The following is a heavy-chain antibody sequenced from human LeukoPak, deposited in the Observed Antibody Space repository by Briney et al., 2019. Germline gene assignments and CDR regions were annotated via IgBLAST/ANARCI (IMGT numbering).Heavy chain of an antibody. V-gene: IGHV4-38-2*01. CDR1: GYSVSGAYY. CDR2: MYHSGNS. J-gene: IGHJ3*02. CDR3: ASRVWVVVIRHDAFDI. Sequence: PSETLSLTCSVSGYSVSGAYYWGWIRQPPGKGLEWIGTMYHSGNSYYNPSLKSRVTISVDTSKNQFSLKLSSVTAADTAVYYCASRVWVVVIRHDAFDIWGQGTMVTVSS. D-gene: IGHD3-22*01.